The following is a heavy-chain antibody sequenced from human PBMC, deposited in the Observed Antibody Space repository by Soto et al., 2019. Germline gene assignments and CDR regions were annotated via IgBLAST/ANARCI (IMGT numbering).Heavy chain of an antibody. V-gene: IGHV4-38-2*02. CDR3: VRDLNYGLYYFDY. J-gene: IGHJ4*02. CDR1: GYSISSGCY. CDR2: MYPTGST. D-gene: IGHD3-10*01. Sequence: SETLSLTCTVSGYSISSGCYWGWIRQPPGKRLEWIGSMYPTGSTYYNPSLKSRVTMSVDTSNNEFSLKLTSVTAADTAVYHCVRDLNYGLYYFDYWGQGTLVTSPQ.